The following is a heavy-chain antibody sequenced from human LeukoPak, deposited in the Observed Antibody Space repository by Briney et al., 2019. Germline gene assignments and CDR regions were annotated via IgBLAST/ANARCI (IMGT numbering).Heavy chain of an antibody. Sequence: SGPTLVNPTQTLTLTCTFSGFSLSTSGVGVGWIRQPPGKALEWLALIYWSDDERYSPSLKSRFTITKGTSKNHVVLTMTNMDPVDTATYYCAHCFYGVSPEYFNQWGQGILVTVSS. D-gene: IGHD4/OR15-4a*01. J-gene: IGHJ1*01. CDR3: AHCFYGVSPEYFNQ. CDR1: GFSLSTSGVG. CDR2: IYWSDDE. V-gene: IGHV2-5*01.